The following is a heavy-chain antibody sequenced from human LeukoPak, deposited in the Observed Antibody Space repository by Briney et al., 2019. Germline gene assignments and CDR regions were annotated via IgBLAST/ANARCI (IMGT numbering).Heavy chain of an antibody. CDR2: INAGNGNT. D-gene: IGHD6-19*01. J-gene: IGHJ4*02. Sequence: ASVKVSCKASGYTFTSYAMHWVRQAPGQRLEWMGWINAGNGNTKYSQKFQGRVTITRDTSASTAYMELSSLRSEDTAVYYCAREGIAVAGSDYWGQGTLVTVSS. CDR3: AREGIAVAGSDY. V-gene: IGHV1-3*01. CDR1: GYTFTSYA.